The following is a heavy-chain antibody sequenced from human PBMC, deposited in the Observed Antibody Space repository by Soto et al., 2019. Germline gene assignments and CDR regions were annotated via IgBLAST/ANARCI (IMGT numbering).Heavy chain of an antibody. V-gene: IGHV3-30*18. J-gene: IGHJ4*02. CDR3: AKEELRYCTNGVCSGPGY. CDR1: GFTFSSYG. Sequence: PGGSLRLSCAASGFTFSSYGMHWVRQAPGKGLEWVAVISYDGGNKYYADSVKGRFTISRDNSKNTLYLQMNSLRAEDTAVYYCAKEELRYCTNGVCSGPGYWGQGT. CDR2: ISYDGGNK. D-gene: IGHD2-8*01.